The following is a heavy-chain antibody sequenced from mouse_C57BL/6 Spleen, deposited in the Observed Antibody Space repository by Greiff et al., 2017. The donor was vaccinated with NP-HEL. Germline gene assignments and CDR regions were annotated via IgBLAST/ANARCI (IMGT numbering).Heavy chain of an antibody. Sequence: VQLQQPGAELVKPGASVKLSCKASGYTFTSYWMHWVKQRPGQGLEWIGMIHPNSGSTNYNEKFKSKATLTVDKSSSTAYMQLSSLTSEDSAVYYCARCLTTVVATPFAYWGQGTLVTVSA. J-gene: IGHJ3*01. V-gene: IGHV1-64*01. CDR3: ARCLTTVVATPFAY. CDR1: GYTFTSYW. D-gene: IGHD1-1*01. CDR2: IHPNSGST.